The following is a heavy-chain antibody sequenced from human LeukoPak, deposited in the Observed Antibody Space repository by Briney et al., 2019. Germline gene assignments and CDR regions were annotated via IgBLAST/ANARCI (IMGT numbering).Heavy chain of an antibody. CDR1: GYTFTGYY. V-gene: IGHV1-2*02. D-gene: IGHD3-3*01. Sequence: ASVKVSRKASGYTFTGYYMHWVRQAPGQGLEWMGWINPNSGGTNYAQKFQGRVTMTRDTSISTAYMELSRLRSDDTAVYYCARGEITIFGVVRYGMDVWGQGTTVTVSS. J-gene: IGHJ6*02. CDR2: INPNSGGT. CDR3: ARGEITIFGVVRYGMDV.